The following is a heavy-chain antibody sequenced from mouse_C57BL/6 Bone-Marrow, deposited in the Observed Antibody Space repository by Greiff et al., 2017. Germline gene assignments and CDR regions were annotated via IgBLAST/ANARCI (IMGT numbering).Heavy chain of an antibody. V-gene: IGHV1-81*01. Sequence: QVQLQQSGAELARPGASVKLSCKASGYTFTRYGISWVKQSTGQGLEWIGEIYPRSGNTYYNEKFKGKATLTADKSSSTAYIELRSLTSEDSAVYFCSSGGDYYGSSYFWYFDVWGTGNTVTLSS. CDR1: GYTFTRYG. CDR3: SSGGDYYGSSYFWYFDV. D-gene: IGHD1-1*01. CDR2: IYPRSGNT. J-gene: IGHJ1*03.